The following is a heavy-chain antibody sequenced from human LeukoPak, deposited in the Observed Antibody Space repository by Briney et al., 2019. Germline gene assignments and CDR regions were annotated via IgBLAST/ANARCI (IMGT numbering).Heavy chain of an antibody. D-gene: IGHD5-18*01. CDR1: GFSDSSDS. V-gene: IGHV3-53*01. Sequence: GGSLRLSCSASGFSDSSDSMTWVRQAPGKGLEWVSVIYSGGSTYYADSVKGRFTISRDNSNNTLYLQMNNVRVEDTAVYFCARYHTALNYWGQGTLVTASS. CDR2: IYSGGST. CDR3: ARYHTALNY. J-gene: IGHJ4*02.